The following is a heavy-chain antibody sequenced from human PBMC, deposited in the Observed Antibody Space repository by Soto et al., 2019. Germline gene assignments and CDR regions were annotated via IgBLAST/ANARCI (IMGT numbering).Heavy chain of an antibody. CDR3: ARDPWTSPFGFDY. CDR1: GGAVSSGSYY. Sequence: SETLSLTCTVSGGAVSSGSYYWSWIRQPPGKGLEWIGYIYYSGSTNYNTSLQSRVTISIDTSKNKFSLKLSSVTAADTAVYYCARDPWTSPFGFDYWGQGTLVTVSS. V-gene: IGHV4-61*01. J-gene: IGHJ4*02. D-gene: IGHD3-10*01. CDR2: IYYSGST.